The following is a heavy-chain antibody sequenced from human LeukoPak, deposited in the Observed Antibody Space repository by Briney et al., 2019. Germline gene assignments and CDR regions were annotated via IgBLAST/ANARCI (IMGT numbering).Heavy chain of an antibody. CDR1: GVTFSDYY. CDR3: ARGPSIAARYDAFDI. V-gene: IGHV3-11*06. J-gene: IGHJ3*02. CDR2: ISSSSSYT. D-gene: IGHD6-6*01. Sequence: GGSLRLSCAASGVTFSDYYMSWIRQAPGKGLEWVSYISSSSSYTNSADSVKGRFTISRDNAKNSLYLQVISLRAEDTAVYYCARGPSIAARYDAFDIWGQGTMVTVSS.